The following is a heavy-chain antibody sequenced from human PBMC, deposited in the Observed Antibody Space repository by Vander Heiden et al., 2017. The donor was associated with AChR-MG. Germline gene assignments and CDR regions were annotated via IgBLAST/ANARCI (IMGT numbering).Heavy chain of an antibody. V-gene: IGHV3-21*01. D-gene: IGHD6-13*01. CDR1: GFTFSSYS. J-gene: IGHJ4*02. Sequence: EVQLVESGGGLVKRGGSLRLSCAASGFTFSSYSMNVGRQAQGKVLEWVSSIRNSSSYIYEADSVKGRFTISRDNAKNALYLQTNSLRAEDTAVYYCARGRSSSWYYFDYWGQGTLVTVSS. CDR3: ARGRSSSWYYFDY. CDR2: IRNSSSYI.